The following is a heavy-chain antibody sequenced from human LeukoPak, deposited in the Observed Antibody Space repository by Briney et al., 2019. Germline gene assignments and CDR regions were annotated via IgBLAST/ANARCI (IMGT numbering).Heavy chain of an antibody. V-gene: IGHV3-23*01. Sequence: GGSLRLSCAASGFTFSTFAMNWVRQAPGKGLEWVSTITTSDGNTYYADPVKGRFTVSRDNSKNTLFLQMNSLRAEDTAVYYCAKDGGLWVSAHWGDSWGRGTLVTVSS. D-gene: IGHD7-27*01. CDR1: GFTFSTFA. J-gene: IGHJ4*02. CDR3: AKDGGLWVSAHWGDS. CDR2: ITTSDGNT.